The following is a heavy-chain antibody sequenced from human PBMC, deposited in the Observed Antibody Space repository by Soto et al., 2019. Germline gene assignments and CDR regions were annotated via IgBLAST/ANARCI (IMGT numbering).Heavy chain of an antibody. D-gene: IGHD3-10*01. CDR2: IWLDGSSK. J-gene: IGHJ6*02. V-gene: IGHV3-33*01. CDR1: GFTLSNYG. CDR3: ARDQAGRRLPYYNYSMDV. Sequence: GGSLRLSCAASGFTLSNYGMHWVRQAPGKGLEWVAVIWLDGSSKYYVDSVKGRFTISRDDSKNTLYLQMNSLRAEDTAVYYFARDQAGRRLPYYNYSMDVWGQRPRGTVSS.